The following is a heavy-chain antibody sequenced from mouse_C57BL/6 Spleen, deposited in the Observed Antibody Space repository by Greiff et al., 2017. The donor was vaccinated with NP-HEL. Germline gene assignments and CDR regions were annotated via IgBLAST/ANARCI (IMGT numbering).Heavy chain of an antibody. J-gene: IGHJ4*01. CDR3: ARWGGYSNYDYYAMDY. V-gene: IGHV1-69*01. D-gene: IGHD2-5*01. Sequence: QVQLQQPGAELVMPGASVKLSCKASGYTFTSYWMPWVKQRLGQGFEWMGEFVPSVSFTTYNQKFKGKSTLTVDKSSSTAYMQLSSLTSEDSAVYYCARWGGYSNYDYYAMDYWGQGTSVTVSS. CDR2: FVPSVSFT. CDR1: GYTFTSYW.